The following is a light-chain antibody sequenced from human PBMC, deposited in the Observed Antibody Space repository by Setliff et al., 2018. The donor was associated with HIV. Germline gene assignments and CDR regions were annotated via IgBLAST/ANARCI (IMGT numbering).Light chain of an antibody. V-gene: IGLV1-40*01. CDR1: TSNIGAGYD. CDR3: QSYDSSLSGSV. CDR2: TNN. Sequence: QSVLAQSPSVSGAPGQRVSISCTGSTSNIGAGYDVHWYQQLPGTAPKLLIYTNNNRPPGVPDRFSGSKSGTSASLAITGLQAEDEADYYCQSYDSSLSGSVFGGGTKVTV. J-gene: IGLJ2*01.